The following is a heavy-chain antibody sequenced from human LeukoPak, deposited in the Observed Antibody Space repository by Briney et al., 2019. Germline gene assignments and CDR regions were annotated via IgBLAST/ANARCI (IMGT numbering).Heavy chain of an antibody. V-gene: IGHV3-23*01. Sequence: AGGSLRLSCAASGFTFSSYAMSWVRQAPGKGLEWVSAISGSGDSTDYADSVKGRFTISRDNSKNTLYLQINSLRADDTAVYYCAKRAVAGTGRGFDIWGQGTLVTVSS. CDR1: GFTFSSYA. CDR2: ISGSGDST. D-gene: IGHD6-19*01. CDR3: AKRAVAGTGRGFDI. J-gene: IGHJ3*02.